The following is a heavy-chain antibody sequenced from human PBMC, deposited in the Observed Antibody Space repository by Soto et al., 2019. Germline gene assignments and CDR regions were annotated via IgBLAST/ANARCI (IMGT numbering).Heavy chain of an antibody. D-gene: IGHD5-12*01. CDR1: GDSFNDYY. CDR2: SNPNSGVT. CDR3: ARESGGATATLDYYCFYMDV. J-gene: IGHJ6*03. Sequence: QVQLVQSGAEVRKPGASVTVSCRSSGDSFNDYYIHWVRQAPGQGLEWMGWSNPNSGVTKYAQKFQGGVSMTRDTSIRTVYMQLSRLRSDDTAVYYCARESGGATATLDYYCFYMDVWGTGTTVTVSS. V-gene: IGHV1-2*02.